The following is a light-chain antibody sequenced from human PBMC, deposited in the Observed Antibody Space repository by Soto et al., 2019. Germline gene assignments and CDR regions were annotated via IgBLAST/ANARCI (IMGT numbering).Light chain of an antibody. V-gene: IGLV1-44*01. CDR2: SNT. J-gene: IGLJ2*01. Sequence: QSVLTQPTSASGTPGQTIAISCSGGSSNIGSHTVNCYKQLPGTAPRLLIYSNTQRPSGVPDRFSGSKSGTSASLAISGLQSEYEGDYYCAAWDDSLNGVVFGGGTKLTVL. CDR1: SSNIGSHT. CDR3: AAWDDSLNGVV.